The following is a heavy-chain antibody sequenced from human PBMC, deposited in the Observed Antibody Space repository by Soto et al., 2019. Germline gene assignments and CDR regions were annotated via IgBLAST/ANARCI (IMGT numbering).Heavy chain of an antibody. CDR2: ISYDGSNK. Sequence: GGSLRLSCAASGFTFSSYGMHWVRQAPGKGLEWVAVISYDGSNKYYADSVKGRFTISRDNSKNTLYLQMNSLRAEDTAVYYCARGRTAMVSMLNYWGQGTLVTVSS. CDR3: ARGRTAMVSMLNY. D-gene: IGHD5-18*01. CDR1: GFTFSSYG. V-gene: IGHV3-30*03. J-gene: IGHJ4*02.